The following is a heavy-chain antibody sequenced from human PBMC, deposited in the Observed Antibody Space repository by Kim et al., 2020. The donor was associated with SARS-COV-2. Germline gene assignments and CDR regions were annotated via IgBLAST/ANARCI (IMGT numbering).Heavy chain of an antibody. D-gene: IGHD3-16*01. Sequence: YSASTNHTPSLKSRVTISVDTSKNHFSLKLSSVTDADTAVYYCVRGVDYWGQGTLATVSS. CDR3: VRGVDY. V-gene: IGHV4-61*03. CDR2: YSAST. J-gene: IGHJ4*02.